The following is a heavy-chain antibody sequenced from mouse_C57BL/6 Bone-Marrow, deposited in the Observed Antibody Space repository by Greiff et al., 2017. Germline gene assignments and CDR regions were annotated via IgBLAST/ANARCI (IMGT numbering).Heavy chain of an antibody. CDR2: ISNGGGST. Sequence: EVQRVESGGGLVQPGGSLKLSCAASGFTFSDYYMYWVRQTPEKRLEWVAYISNGGGSTYYPDTVKGRFTISRDNAKNTLYLQMSRLKSEDTAMYYCARPNLAYWGQGTLVTVSA. CDR3: ARPNLAY. J-gene: IGHJ3*01. CDR1: GFTFSDYY. V-gene: IGHV5-12*01.